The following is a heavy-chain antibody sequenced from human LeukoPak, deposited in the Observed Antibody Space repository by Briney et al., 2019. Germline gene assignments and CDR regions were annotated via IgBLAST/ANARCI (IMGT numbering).Heavy chain of an antibody. Sequence: SETLSLTCAVYGGSFSGYYWSWIRQPPGEGLGWIGEINHSGSTNYNPSLKSRVTISVDTSKNQFSLKLSSVTAADTAVYYCARGPQADSNSNGWFDPWGQGTLVTVSS. V-gene: IGHV4-34*01. J-gene: IGHJ5*02. CDR3: ARGPQADSNSNGWFDP. CDR2: INHSGST. D-gene: IGHD4-23*01. CDR1: GGSFSGYY.